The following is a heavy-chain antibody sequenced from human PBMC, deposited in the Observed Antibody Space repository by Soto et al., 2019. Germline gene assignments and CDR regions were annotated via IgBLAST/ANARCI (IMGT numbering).Heavy chain of an antibody. V-gene: IGHV3-13*01. CDR1: GFTFSSYD. D-gene: IGHD3-22*01. J-gene: IGHJ6*02. Sequence: GGSLRLSCAASGFTFSSYDMHWVRQATGKGLEWVSAIGTAGDTYYPGSVKGRFTISRENAKNSLYLQMNSLRAEDTAVYYCARASYYYDSSGYYYYYGMDVWGQGTTVTVSS. CDR3: ARASYYYDSSGYYYYYGMDV. CDR2: IGTAGDT.